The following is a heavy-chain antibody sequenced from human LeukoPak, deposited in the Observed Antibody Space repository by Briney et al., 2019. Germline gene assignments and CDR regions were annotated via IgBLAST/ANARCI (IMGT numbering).Heavy chain of an antibody. CDR2: ISSSGSTM. D-gene: IGHD6-13*01. J-gene: IGHJ4*02. Sequence: PGESLRLSCAASGFTFSSYEMNWVRQAPGKGLGWISYISSSGSTMYYADSVKGRFTISRDNAKNSLYLQMNSLRAEDTAIYYCASSSWYALDYWGQGTLVTVSS. CDR3: ASSSWYALDY. V-gene: IGHV3-48*03. CDR1: GFTFSSYE.